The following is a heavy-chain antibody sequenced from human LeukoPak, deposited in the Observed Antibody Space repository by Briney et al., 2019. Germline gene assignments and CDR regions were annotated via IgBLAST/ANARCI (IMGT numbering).Heavy chain of an antibody. V-gene: IGHV3-21*01. CDR3: AREGVDYDSSGYDY. J-gene: IGHJ4*02. Sequence: GGSLRLSCAASGFTFSSYSMNWVRQAPGKGLEWVSSISSSSSYIYYADSVKGRFTISRDNAKNSLYLQMNSLRAEDTAVYDCAREGVDYDSSGYDYWGQGTLVTVSS. CDR2: ISSSSSYI. CDR1: GFTFSSYS. D-gene: IGHD3-22*01.